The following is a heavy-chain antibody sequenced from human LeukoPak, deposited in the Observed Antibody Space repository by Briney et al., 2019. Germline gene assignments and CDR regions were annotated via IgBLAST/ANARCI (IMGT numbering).Heavy chain of an antibody. V-gene: IGHV3-11*06. CDR3: ASYGSGSYSLDY. CDR1: GFTFSDYY. Sequence: GGSLRLSCAASGFTFSDYYLSWIRQAPGKGLEWVSYISSSSSYTNYADSVKGRFTISRDNAKNSLYLQMNSLRAEDTAVYYCASYGSGSYSLDYWGQGTLVTVSS. CDR2: ISSSSSYT. D-gene: IGHD3-10*01. J-gene: IGHJ4*02.